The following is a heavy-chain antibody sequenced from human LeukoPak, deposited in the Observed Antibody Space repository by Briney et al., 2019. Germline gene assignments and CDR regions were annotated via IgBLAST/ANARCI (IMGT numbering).Heavy chain of an antibody. CDR3: AKDWGGERFFDY. V-gene: IGHV3-23*01. D-gene: IGHD3-16*01. CDR2: ISGSGGST. J-gene: IGHJ4*02. CDR1: GFTFSSYA. Sequence: GGSLRLSCAASGFTFSSYAMSGVRQAPGKGREWVSAISGSGGSTYYADSVKGRFPTSRDNPKNTLYLQMNTRRAEATAVYYCAKDWGGERFFDYWGQGTLVTVSS.